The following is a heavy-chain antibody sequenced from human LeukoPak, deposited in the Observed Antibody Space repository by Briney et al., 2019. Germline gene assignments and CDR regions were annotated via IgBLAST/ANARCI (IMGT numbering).Heavy chain of an antibody. D-gene: IGHD1-14*01. CDR3: ARLRGEPYYYYYMDV. J-gene: IGHJ6*03. V-gene: IGHV4-39*01. CDR1: GGSISSSSYY. CDR2: IYYSGST. Sequence: SETLSLTCTVSGGSISSSSYYWGWIRQPPGKGLEWIGSIYYSGSTYYDPSLKSRVTISVDTSKNQFSLKLSSVTAADTAVYYCARLRGEPYYYYYMDVWGKGTTVTVSS.